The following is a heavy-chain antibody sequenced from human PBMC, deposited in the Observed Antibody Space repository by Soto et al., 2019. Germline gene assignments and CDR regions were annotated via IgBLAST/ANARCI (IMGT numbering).Heavy chain of an antibody. CDR1: GYSFTSYD. J-gene: IGHJ4*02. CDR3: VSWEQSGWDSGFY. D-gene: IGHD6-19*01. Sequence: QVQLVQSGAEVKQPGASVKVSCKASGYSFTSYDINWVRQATGPGLEWVGRMNPNSGNTDYAQKFQGRVTMTRNTYISPAYMELTSLRSEDTAVYDCVSWEQSGWDSGFYWGQGTLVTVSS. CDR2: MNPNSGNT. V-gene: IGHV1-8*01.